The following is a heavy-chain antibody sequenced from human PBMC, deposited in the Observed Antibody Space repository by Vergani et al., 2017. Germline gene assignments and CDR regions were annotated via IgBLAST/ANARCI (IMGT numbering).Heavy chain of an antibody. V-gene: IGHV1-69*02. J-gene: IGHJ6*02. Sequence: QVQLVQSGAEVKKPGSSVKVSCKASRGTFSSYTISWVRQAPGQGLEWMGRIIPILGIANYAQKFQGRVTITADKSTSTAYMELSSLRSEDTAVYYCASAVVTDYYYYGMDVWGQGTTVTVSS. CDR3: ASAVVTDYYYYGMDV. CDR2: IIPILGIA. CDR1: RGTFSSYT. D-gene: IGHD4-23*01.